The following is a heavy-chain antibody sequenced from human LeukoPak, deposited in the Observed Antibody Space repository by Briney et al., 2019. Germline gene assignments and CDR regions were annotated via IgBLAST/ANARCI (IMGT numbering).Heavy chain of an antibody. CDR3: ARFSSAGAGYGMDV. D-gene: IGHD3-10*01. V-gene: IGHV3-21*01. Sequence: PGGSLRLSCAASGFTFSSYSMNWVRQAPGKGLEWVSSISSSSSYIYYADSVKGRFTISRDNAKNSLYLQMNSLRAEDTAVYYCARFSSAGAGYGMDVWGQGTTVTVSS. CDR1: GFTFSSYS. CDR2: ISSSSSYI. J-gene: IGHJ6*02.